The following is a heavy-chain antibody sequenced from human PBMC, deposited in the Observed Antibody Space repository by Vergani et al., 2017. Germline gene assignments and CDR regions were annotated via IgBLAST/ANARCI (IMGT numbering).Heavy chain of an antibody. V-gene: IGHV3-49*02. CDR3: SRGRGYSFGYSDY. D-gene: IGHD5-18*01. J-gene: IGHJ4*02. CDR2: IRQKASGVNT. CDR1: GFSFRNAW. Sequence: EVQLVESGGGIVTPGGSLRLSCVASGFSFRNAWMHWVRRTPGKGLKWVAFIRQKASGVNTEYAASVKGPFTISRDDSKRLAYLQLSGLKTEDTAVYFCSRGRGYSFGYSDYWGQGTLVTVSS.